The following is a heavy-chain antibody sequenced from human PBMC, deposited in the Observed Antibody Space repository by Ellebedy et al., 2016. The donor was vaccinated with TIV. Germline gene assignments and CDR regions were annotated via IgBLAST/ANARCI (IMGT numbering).Heavy chain of an antibody. V-gene: IGHV3-33*08. Sequence: PGGSLRLSCAASGFTFSSYGMHWVRQAPGKGPAWVAVIWYDGSQKYYADSVKGRFTIPRDNSKNTLYLQMNSLRAEDNAVYHCARIHGDRDDYWGQGTLVTVSS. D-gene: IGHD7-27*01. J-gene: IGHJ4*02. CDR3: ARIHGDRDDY. CDR1: GFTFSSYG. CDR2: IWYDGSQK.